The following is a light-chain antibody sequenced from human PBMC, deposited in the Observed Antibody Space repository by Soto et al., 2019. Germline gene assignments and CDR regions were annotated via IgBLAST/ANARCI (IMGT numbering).Light chain of an antibody. V-gene: IGKV3-20*01. Sequence: EIVLTQSPGTLSLSPGERATLSCRASQSVSSSYVAWYQQNPGQAPRLLIYGASSRATGIPDRFSGSGSGTDFTLTISRLEPEDFAVYYCQQYDNSPLTFGQGTRLEIK. J-gene: IGKJ5*01. CDR3: QQYDNSPLT. CDR1: QSVSSSY. CDR2: GAS.